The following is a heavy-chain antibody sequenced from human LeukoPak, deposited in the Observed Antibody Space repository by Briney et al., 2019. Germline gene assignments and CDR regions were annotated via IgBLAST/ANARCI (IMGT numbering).Heavy chain of an antibody. CDR2: MDSDGSST. J-gene: IGHJ4*02. D-gene: IGHD2-15*01. CDR3: ARGFGCSGGNCSPRAFDY. CDR1: GFTFSYYW. V-gene: IGHV3-74*01. Sequence: TGGSLRLSRAASGFTFSYYWMHWVRQAPGKGLVWVSRMDSDGSSTSYADSVKGRFIISRDNARNTLYLQMNSLRAEDTAVYYCARGFGCSGGNCSPRAFDYWGQGTLVTASS.